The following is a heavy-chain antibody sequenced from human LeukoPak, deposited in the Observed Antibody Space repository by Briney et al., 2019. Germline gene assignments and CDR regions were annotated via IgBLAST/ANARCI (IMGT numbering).Heavy chain of an antibody. CDR3: ARFDYGGPTNK. D-gene: IGHD4/OR15-4a*01. J-gene: IGHJ4*02. V-gene: IGHV4-34*01. CDR2: INHSGST. CDR1: GGSISSYY. Sequence: SETLSLTCTVSGGSISSYYWSWIRQPPGKGLEWIGEINHSGSTNYNPSLKSRVTISVDTSKNQFSLRLTSVTPADTAVYYCARFDYGGPTNKWGQGTLVTVSS.